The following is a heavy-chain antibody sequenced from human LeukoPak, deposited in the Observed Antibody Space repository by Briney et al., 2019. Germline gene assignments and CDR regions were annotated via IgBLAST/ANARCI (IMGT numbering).Heavy chain of an antibody. CDR1: GGTFSSYA. J-gene: IGHJ4*02. CDR2: IIPIFGIA. CDR3: TGGDYYDSSGYYRSDIYYFDY. Sequence: SVKVSCKASGGTFSSYAISWVRQAPGEGLEWMGRIIPIFGIANYAQKFQGRVTITADKSTSTAYMELSSLRSEDTAVYYCTGGDYYDSSGYYRSDIYYFDYWGQGTLVTVSS. V-gene: IGHV1-69*04. D-gene: IGHD3-22*01.